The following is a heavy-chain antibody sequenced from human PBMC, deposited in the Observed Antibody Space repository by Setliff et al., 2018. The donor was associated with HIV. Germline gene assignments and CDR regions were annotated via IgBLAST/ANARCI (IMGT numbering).Heavy chain of an antibody. D-gene: IGHD4-17*01. CDR2: INHSGST. V-gene: IGHV4-34*01. J-gene: IGHJ4*01. CDR1: GGSFSGYY. CDR3: ARLSTGDLRLFEY. Sequence: SETLSLTCAVYGGSFSGYYWSWIRQPPGKGLEWIGEINHSGSTNYNPSLKSRVTISVDMSKNQFSLKLTSVTAADTAVYFCARLSTGDLRLFEYWGHGALVTVS.